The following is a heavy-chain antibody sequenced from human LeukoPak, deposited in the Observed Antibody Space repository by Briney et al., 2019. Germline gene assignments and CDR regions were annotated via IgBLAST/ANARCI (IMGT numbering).Heavy chain of an antibody. J-gene: IGHJ3*02. Sequence: GGSLRLSCAASGFTVSSNYMSWVRQAPGKGLEWVSVIYSGGSTYYADSVKGRFTISRDNSKNTLYLQMNSLRAEDTAVYYCAREEVRYFDRAFDIWGQGTMVTVSS. CDR1: GFTVSSNY. V-gene: IGHV3-53*05. D-gene: IGHD3-9*01. CDR3: AREEVRYFDRAFDI. CDR2: IYSGGST.